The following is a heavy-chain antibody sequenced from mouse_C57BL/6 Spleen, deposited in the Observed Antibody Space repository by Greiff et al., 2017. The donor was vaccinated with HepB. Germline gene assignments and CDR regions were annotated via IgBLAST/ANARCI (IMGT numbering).Heavy chain of an antibody. CDR1: GFTFTDYY. D-gene: IGHD2-1*01. CDR2: IRNKANGYTT. Sequence: VQLKESGGGLVQPGGSLSLSCAASGFTFTDYYMSWVRQPPGKALEWLGFIRNKANGYTTEYSASVKGRFTISRDNSQSILYLQMHALRAEDSATYYCARCATTVTSRYFDVWGTGTTVTVSS. J-gene: IGHJ1*03. V-gene: IGHV7-3*01. CDR3: ARCATTVTSRYFDV.